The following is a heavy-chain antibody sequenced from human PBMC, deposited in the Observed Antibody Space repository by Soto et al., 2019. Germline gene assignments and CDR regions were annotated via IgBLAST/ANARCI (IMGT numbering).Heavy chain of an antibody. D-gene: IGHD3-3*01. CDR1: GGSISSYY. CDR3: ARLDPHFDY. Sequence: QVQLQESDPGLVKPSETLSLTCTVSGGSISSYYWSWIRQPPGKGLEWIGYIYYSGSTNYNPSLKSRVTISVDTSKNQFSLKLSSVTAADTAVYYCARLDPHFDYWGQGTLVTVSS. J-gene: IGHJ4*02. V-gene: IGHV4-59*01. CDR2: IYYSGST.